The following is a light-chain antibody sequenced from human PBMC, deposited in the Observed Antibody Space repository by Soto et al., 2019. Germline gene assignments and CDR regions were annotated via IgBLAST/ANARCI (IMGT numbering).Light chain of an antibody. Sequence: DIVLTQSPATLSLSIGERATLSGRARQSVSSSYLAWYQQKPGQAPRLLIYGASTRATGIPARFSGSGSGTEFTLTISSLEPEDFAVYYCQQRSNWPPEWTFGQGSMVDVK. CDR1: QSVSSSY. CDR2: GAS. CDR3: QQRSNWPPEWT. J-gene: IGKJ1*01. V-gene: IGKV3D-20*02.